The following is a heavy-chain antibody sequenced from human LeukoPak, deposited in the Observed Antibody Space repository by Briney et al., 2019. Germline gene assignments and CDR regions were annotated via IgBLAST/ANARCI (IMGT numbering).Heavy chain of an antibody. D-gene: IGHD3-3*02. Sequence: PSETLSLTCTVSGASISSDSNYWAWVRQPPGKGLQWIGSIYHTGSTFYNPSLMSQVSISLDSSKNQFSLKLRSVTVADTALYFCARDISISWFYSWGQGTLVSVSS. J-gene: IGHJ5*01. V-gene: IGHV4-39*07. CDR2: IYHTGST. CDR1: GASISSDSNY. CDR3: ARDISISWFYS.